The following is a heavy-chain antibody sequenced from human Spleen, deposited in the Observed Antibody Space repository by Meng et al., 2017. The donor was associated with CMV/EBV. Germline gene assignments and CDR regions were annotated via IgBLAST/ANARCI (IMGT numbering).Heavy chain of an antibody. CDR1: FSDYY. Sequence: FSDYYWTWIRQPPRRGLEWIGQISHTGSTHYNPSLESRVTISVDTSKNQFSVRLRSVTAADTAVYYCARGKGQSNGWGRYFYYGMDVWGQGTTVTVSS. D-gene: IGHD6-19*01. V-gene: IGHV4-34*01. CDR2: ISHTGST. CDR3: ARGKGQSNGWGRYFYYGMDV. J-gene: IGHJ6*02.